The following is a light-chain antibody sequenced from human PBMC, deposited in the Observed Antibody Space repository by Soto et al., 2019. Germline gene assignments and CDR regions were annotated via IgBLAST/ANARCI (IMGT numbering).Light chain of an antibody. J-gene: IGKJ1*01. CDR2: GAS. CDR3: QQYYNWPRT. CDR1: QSVRSN. Sequence: EMVMTQSPATLSVSPGEGVTLSCRACQSVRSNLAWYQQKPGQAPRLLIYGASTRATGIPARFSGSGSGTEFTLSISSLQSEDFAVYYCQQYYNWPRTFGQGTKVDIK. V-gene: IGKV3-15*01.